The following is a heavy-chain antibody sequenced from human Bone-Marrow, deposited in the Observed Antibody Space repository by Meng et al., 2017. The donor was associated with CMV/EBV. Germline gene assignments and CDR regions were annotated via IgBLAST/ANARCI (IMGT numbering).Heavy chain of an antibody. J-gene: IGHJ4*02. V-gene: IGHV3-23*01. CDR3: AKTQNRERITIFGVVTILTQDYFDY. D-gene: IGHD3-3*01. CDR1: GFTFSSYA. Sequence: GESLKISCAASGFTFSSYAMSWVRQAPGKGLEWVSAISGSGGSTYYADSVKGRFTISRDNSKNTLYLQMNSLRAEDTAVYYCAKTQNRERITIFGVVTILTQDYFDYWGQGTLVTVSS. CDR2: ISGSGGST.